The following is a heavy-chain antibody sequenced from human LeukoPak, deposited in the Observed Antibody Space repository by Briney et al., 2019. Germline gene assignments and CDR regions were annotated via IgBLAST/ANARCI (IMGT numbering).Heavy chain of an antibody. CDR3: ARHGRFGSGTSRTYFDS. J-gene: IGHJ4*02. CDR2: FYSSGST. Sequence: NPSETLSLTCSVSGGSISSSSYYWGWLRQPPGKGLEWIGSFYSSGSTYYNSSLKSRLIISVDTSRNQFSLRLTSVTAADTAVYYCARHGRFGSGTSRTYFDSWGQGTLITVSS. V-gene: IGHV4-39*01. CDR1: GGSISSSSYY. D-gene: IGHD3-10*01.